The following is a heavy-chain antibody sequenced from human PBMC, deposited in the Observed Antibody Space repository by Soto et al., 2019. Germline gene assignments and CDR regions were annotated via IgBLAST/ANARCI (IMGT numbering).Heavy chain of an antibody. J-gene: IGHJ4*02. CDR2: ISGSDDNT. CDR3: AKENNWLGFDY. V-gene: IGHV3-23*01. D-gene: IGHD1-1*01. CDR1: GFPFSTYA. Sequence: GGSLRLSCSASGFPFSTYAMSWVRQAPGKGLEWVSTISGSDDNTNYADSVKGRFTISRDNSKNTLYLQMNSLRAEDTAVYYCAKENNWLGFDYWGQGTLVTVSS.